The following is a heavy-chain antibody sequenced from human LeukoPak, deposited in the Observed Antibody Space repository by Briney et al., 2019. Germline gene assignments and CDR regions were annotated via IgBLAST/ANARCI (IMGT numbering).Heavy chain of an antibody. CDR1: GFTFSGYS. J-gene: IGHJ6*03. CDR3: AKYGSALFHYYMDV. V-gene: IGHV3-48*01. D-gene: IGHD3-10*01. Sequence: PGGSLRLSCVASGFTFSGYSMNWVRQTPGKGLEWISHISSTSSTIYYADSVKGRFTISRDNSKNTLYLQMNSLRAEDTAVYYCAKYGSALFHYYMDVWGKGTTVTISS. CDR2: ISSTSSTI.